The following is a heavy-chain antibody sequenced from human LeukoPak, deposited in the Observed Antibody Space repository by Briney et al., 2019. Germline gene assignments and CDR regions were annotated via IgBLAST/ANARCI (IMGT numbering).Heavy chain of an antibody. Sequence: PSETLSLTCTVSGGSISRYYWSWIRQPAGKGLEWIGHIHSSGSTNYNPSLKSRVTMSVDTSKNHFSLKLSSVTAADTAVYYCARANSYDGSGHYYEFAYWGQGTLVTVSS. D-gene: IGHD3-22*01. J-gene: IGHJ4*02. CDR2: IHSSGST. V-gene: IGHV4-4*07. CDR3: ARANSYDGSGHYYEFAY. CDR1: GGSISRYY.